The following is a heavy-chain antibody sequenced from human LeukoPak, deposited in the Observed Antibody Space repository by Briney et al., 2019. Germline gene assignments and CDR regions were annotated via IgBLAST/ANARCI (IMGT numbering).Heavy chain of an antibody. CDR1: GFTVSSNY. D-gene: IGHD3-10*01. CDR2: IYRGGST. Sequence: GGSLRLSCAASGFTVSSNYMNWVRQAPGKGLQWVSVIYRGGSTYYADSVKGRFTISRDNSDNTLYLQMNSLRAEDTAVYYCARGYYGSGSYYIGDAFDIWGQGTMVTVSS. V-gene: IGHV3-53*01. J-gene: IGHJ3*02. CDR3: ARGYYGSGSYYIGDAFDI.